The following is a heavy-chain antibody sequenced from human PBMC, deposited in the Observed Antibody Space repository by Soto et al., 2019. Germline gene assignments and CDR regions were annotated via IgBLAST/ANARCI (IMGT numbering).Heavy chain of an antibody. CDR2: IMSKTDGGTT. CDR1: GFTFSKAW. CDR3: TTDSGMSPYSFDY. V-gene: IGHV3-15*01. Sequence: PRLSCATSGFTFSKAWVGWVRQAPGKGLEWVGRIMSKTDGGTTDYAAPVKGRFTISRDDSKSTLYLQMNSLKTEDTAFYYCTTDSGMSPYSFDYWGQGTLVTVSS. J-gene: IGHJ4*02. D-gene: IGHD1-26*01.